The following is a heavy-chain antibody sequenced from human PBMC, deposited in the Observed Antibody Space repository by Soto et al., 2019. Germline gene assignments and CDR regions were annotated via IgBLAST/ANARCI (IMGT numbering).Heavy chain of an antibody. CDR3: SRSNAWQTHYLHRGMDV. D-gene: IGHD1-26*01. J-gene: IGHJ6*02. CDR2: MNPNTGNT. Sequence: ASVKVSCKVSGYTFNSYDINWVREATGQGLEWMGWMNPNTGNTDYAQKFHGRVTMTRNTSISTAYMELTSLRSEDTAVYYCSRSNAWQTHYLHRGMDVWGQGTTVTVSS. CDR1: GYTFNSYD. V-gene: IGHV1-8*02.